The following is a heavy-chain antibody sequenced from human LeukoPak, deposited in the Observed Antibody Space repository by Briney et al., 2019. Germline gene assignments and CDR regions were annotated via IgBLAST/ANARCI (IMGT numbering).Heavy chain of an antibody. Sequence: GGSLRLSCAASGFTFSSYAMSWVRQAPGKGLEWVSAISGNGGYTYYADSVKGRFTISRDNSKNTLYLQMNSLRAEDTAVYYCARAGGPIYGMDVWGQGTTVTVSS. D-gene: IGHD3-16*01. J-gene: IGHJ6*02. CDR3: ARAGGPIYGMDV. CDR1: GFTFSSYA. CDR2: ISGNGGYT. V-gene: IGHV3-23*01.